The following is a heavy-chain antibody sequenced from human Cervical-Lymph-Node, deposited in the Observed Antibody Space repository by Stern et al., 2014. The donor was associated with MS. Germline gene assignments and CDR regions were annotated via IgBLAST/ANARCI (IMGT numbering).Heavy chain of an antibody. CDR1: GYTFTSYA. CDR3: ARERYGDYGDFDY. J-gene: IGHJ4*02. Sequence: QVQLVQSGAEVKKPGASVKVSCKASGYTFTSYAMHWVRQAPGQRLEWMGWINAGNSNTKYSQKFQGRVPITRDTSASTAYMELSSLRSEDTAVYYCARERYGDYGDFDYWGQGTLVTVSS. CDR2: INAGNSNT. D-gene: IGHD4-17*01. V-gene: IGHV1-3*01.